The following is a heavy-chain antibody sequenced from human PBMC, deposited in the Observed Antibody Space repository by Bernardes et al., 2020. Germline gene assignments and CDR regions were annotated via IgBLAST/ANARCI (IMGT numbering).Heavy chain of an antibody. D-gene: IGHD1-26*01. V-gene: IGHV4-59*01. CDR3: ARDHIRASCGTIDCQALNI. J-gene: IGHJ3*02. CDR1: GGSMNNYL. CDR2: ISYSGST. Sequence: SETLSLTCTVSGGSMNNYLWTWIRQPPGKALEWIGYISYSGSTNYNPSLKSRVAISIDTSKNQFSLKLNSVTAADTAVYYCARDHIRASCGTIDCQALNIWGRGTSVAVSS.